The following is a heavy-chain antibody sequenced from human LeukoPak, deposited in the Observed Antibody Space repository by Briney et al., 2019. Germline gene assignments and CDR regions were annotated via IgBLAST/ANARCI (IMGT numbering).Heavy chain of an antibody. V-gene: IGHV3-48*04. CDR3: ARGSSSWSYYYYYYGMDV. J-gene: IGHJ6*02. CDR1: GFTFTTYG. CDR2: ISSSSSTI. D-gene: IGHD6-13*01. Sequence: GGSLRLSCAASGFTFTTYGMHWVRQAPGKGLEWVSYISSSSSTIYYADSVKGRFTISRDNAKNSLYLQMNSLRAEDTAVYYCARGSSSWSYYYYYYGMDVWGQGTTVTVSS.